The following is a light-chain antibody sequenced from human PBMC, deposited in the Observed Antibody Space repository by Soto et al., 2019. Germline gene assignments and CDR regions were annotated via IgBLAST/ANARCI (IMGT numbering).Light chain of an antibody. CDR3: CSYAGEYKYV. Sequence: QSALTQPRSVSGSPGQSVTISCTGSSSDVGAYNFASWYQQHPGAAPKLLIHEVNKRPPGVPDRFSASKSGNTASLTISGLQAEDEADYYCCSYAGEYKYVFGSGTKLTVL. CDR1: SSDVGAYNF. V-gene: IGLV2-11*01. CDR2: EVN. J-gene: IGLJ1*01.